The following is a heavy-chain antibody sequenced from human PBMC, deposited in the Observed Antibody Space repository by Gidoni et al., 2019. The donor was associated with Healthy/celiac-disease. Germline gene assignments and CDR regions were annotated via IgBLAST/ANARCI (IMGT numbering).Heavy chain of an antibody. CDR3: ARGLDTTSYYYYGMDV. D-gene: IGHD1-1*01. CDR2: IGTAGDT. J-gene: IGHJ6*02. Sequence: EVQLVESGGGLVQPGGSLRLSCAASGFTFSSYDMHWVRQATGKGLEWVSAIGTAGDTYYPGSVKGRFTISRENAKNSLYLQMNSLRAGDTAVYYCARGLDTTSYYYYGMDVWGQGTTVTVSS. CDR1: GFTFSSYD. V-gene: IGHV3-13*01.